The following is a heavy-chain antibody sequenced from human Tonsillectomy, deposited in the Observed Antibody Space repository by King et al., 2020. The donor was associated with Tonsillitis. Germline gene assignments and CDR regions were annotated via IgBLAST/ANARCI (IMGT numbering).Heavy chain of an antibody. Sequence: VQLVESGGGLVQPGGSLRLSCAASGFTFSSYWMSWVRQAPGKGLEWVANIKQDGSEKYFVVSVKGRFTIPRDNAKNSLYLQMNSLRAEDTAVYYCARSRDSSGSWWYWGQGTLVTVSS. CDR2: IKQDGSEK. V-gene: IGHV3-7*03. CDR1: GFTFSSYW. J-gene: IGHJ4*02. D-gene: IGHD3-22*01. CDR3: ARSRDSSGSWWY.